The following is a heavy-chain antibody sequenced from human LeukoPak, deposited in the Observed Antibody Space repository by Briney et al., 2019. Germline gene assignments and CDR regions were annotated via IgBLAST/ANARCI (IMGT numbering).Heavy chain of an antibody. CDR2: VYYSGSI. V-gene: IGHV4-39*07. CDR1: GDSITSGAYY. Sequence: SETLSLTCSVSGDSITSGAYYWAWLRQPPGKGLEWFGSVYYSGSIKYNPSLKGRVSISRDMSQNQFSLNLNSVNATDTAVYDCARRDYAAWFDPWGQGTLVTVSS. J-gene: IGHJ5*02. D-gene: IGHD4/OR15-4a*01. CDR3: ARRDYAAWFDP.